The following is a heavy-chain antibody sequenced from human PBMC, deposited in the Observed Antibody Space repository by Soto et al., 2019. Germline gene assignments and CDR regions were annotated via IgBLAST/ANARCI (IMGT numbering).Heavy chain of an antibody. V-gene: IGHV4-59*01. Sequence: PSETLSLTCTVSGGSISTYYWSWIRQPPGKGPEWIGYIYYSGSTNYNPSLKSRVTISVDTSKNQFSLKLSSVTAADTAVYYCAIGLSGYDVLPLFWGQGTLVTVSS. D-gene: IGHD5-12*01. CDR3: AIGLSGYDVLPLF. CDR1: GGSISTYY. J-gene: IGHJ4*02. CDR2: IYYSGST.